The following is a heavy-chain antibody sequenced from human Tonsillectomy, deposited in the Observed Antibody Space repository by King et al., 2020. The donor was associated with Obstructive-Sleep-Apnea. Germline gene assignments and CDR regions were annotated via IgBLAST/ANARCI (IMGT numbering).Heavy chain of an antibody. J-gene: IGHJ6*02. CDR1: GGTFSSYA. V-gene: IGHV1-69*09. D-gene: IGHD3-10*01. CDR3: ARESREGFGELFTGENEKLAWYYGMDV. CDR2: IIPILGIA. Sequence: QLVQSGAEVKKPGSSVKVSCKASGGTFSSYAISWVRQAPGQGLEWMGGIIPILGIANYAQKFQGRVTITADKSTSTAYMELSSLRSEDTAVYYCARESREGFGELFTGENEKLAWYYGMDVWGQGTTVTVSS.